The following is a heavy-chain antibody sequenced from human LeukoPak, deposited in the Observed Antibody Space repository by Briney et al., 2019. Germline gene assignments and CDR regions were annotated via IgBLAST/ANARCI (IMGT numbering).Heavy chain of an antibody. CDR2: IKSDGSIT. CDR1: GFTFSEYW. V-gene: IGHV3-74*01. D-gene: IGHD5-18*01. J-gene: IGHJ4*02. CDR3: ARAWTGYSYGDC. Sequence: GGSLRLSCAASGFTFSEYWMHWVRHAPGKGLVWVSRIKSDGSITDYADSVKGRFTISRDNAKNSLYLQMNSLRAEDTAVYYCARAWTGYSYGDCWGQGTLVTVSS.